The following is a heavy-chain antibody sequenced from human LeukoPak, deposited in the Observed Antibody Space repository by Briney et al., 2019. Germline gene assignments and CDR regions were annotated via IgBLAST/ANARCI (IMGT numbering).Heavy chain of an antibody. Sequence: GGSLRLSCAASGLTVSSNYMSWVRQAPGKGLEWVSAISGSGGSTYYADSVKGRFTISRDNSKNTLYLQMNSLRAEDTAVYYCAKVGGYDILTGYLFDYWGQGTLVTVSS. D-gene: IGHD3-9*01. CDR3: AKVGGYDILTGYLFDY. CDR1: GLTVSSNY. J-gene: IGHJ4*02. CDR2: ISGSGGST. V-gene: IGHV3-23*01.